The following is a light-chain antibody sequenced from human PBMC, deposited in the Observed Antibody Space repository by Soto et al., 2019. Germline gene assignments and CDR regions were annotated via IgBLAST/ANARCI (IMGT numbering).Light chain of an antibody. V-gene: IGLV2-8*01. CDR1: SSDVGGYNS. CDR2: EAT. Sequence: QSALTQPPSASGSPGQSVTISCTGTSSDVGGYNSVSWYQQHPGKAPKLMIYEATKRPSGVPDRFSGSKSGNTASLTVSGLQAEDEADYYCTSYAGRNSVYVFGTGTKLTVL. J-gene: IGLJ1*01. CDR3: TSYAGRNSVYV.